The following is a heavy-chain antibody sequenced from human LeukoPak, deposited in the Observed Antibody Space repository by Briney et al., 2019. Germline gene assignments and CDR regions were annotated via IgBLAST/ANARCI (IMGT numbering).Heavy chain of an antibody. CDR2: IYHSGST. V-gene: IGHV4-39*07. CDR3: TRDAPSIAAS. J-gene: IGHJ4*02. CDR1: GGSISSSSHY. D-gene: IGHD6-6*01. Sequence: SETLSLTCTVSGGSISSSSHYWGWIRQPPGKGLEWIGSIYHSGSTYYNPSLKSRVTISVDTSKNQFSLKLSSVTAADTAVYYCTRDAPSIAASWGQGTLVTVSS.